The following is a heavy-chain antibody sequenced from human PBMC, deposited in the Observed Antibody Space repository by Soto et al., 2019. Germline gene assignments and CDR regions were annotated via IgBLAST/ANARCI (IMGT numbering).Heavy chain of an antibody. J-gene: IGHJ4*02. CDR3: ARGRYGDY. CDR1: GYSFTTYG. Sequence: QVHLVQSGAEVKKPGASVKVSCKGSGYSFTTYGITWVRQAPGQGLEWMGWISDHKGNTNYAQKLQARVTVTRDTSTSTAYMELRSLRSDDKAVYYCARGRYGDYWGQGALVTVSS. D-gene: IGHD1-1*01. V-gene: IGHV1-18*01. CDR2: ISDHKGNT.